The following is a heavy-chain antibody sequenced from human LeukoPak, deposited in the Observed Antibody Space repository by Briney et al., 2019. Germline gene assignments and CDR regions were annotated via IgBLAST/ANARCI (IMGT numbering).Heavy chain of an antibody. Sequence: GGSLRLSCAASGFTFSSYAMNWVRQAPGKGLEWVSTISNSGDRTYYADSVKGRFAISRDNSKNTLYLQMNSLRTEDTAVYYCAKDFVPRGGSYFPGFDYWGQGTLVIVSS. J-gene: IGHJ4*02. CDR2: ISNSGDRT. V-gene: IGHV3-23*01. D-gene: IGHD1-26*01. CDR3: AKDFVPRGGSYFPGFDY. CDR1: GFTFSSYA.